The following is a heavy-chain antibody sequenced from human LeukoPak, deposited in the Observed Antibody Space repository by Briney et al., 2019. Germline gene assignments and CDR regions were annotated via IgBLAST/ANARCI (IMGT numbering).Heavy chain of an antibody. CDR2: MNPNSGNT. V-gene: IGHV1-8*01. D-gene: IGHD6-25*01. CDR1: GHTFTSYD. Sequence: ASVKVSCKASGHTFTSYDINWVRQATGQGLEWMGWMNPNSGNTDYAQKFQGRVTMTSDTSISTAYMELSSLRSEDTAVYYCARGIPAAAGGNWFDPWGQGTLVTVSS. J-gene: IGHJ5*02. CDR3: ARGIPAAAGGNWFDP.